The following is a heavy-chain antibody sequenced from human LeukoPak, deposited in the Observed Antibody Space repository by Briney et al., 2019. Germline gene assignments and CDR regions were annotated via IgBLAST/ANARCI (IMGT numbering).Heavy chain of an antibody. V-gene: IGHV3-23*01. D-gene: IGHD4-23*01. CDR1: GFTFSSYA. CDR2: IYSSGVGT. J-gene: IGHJ4*02. CDR3: ARAPTATTLVINN. Sequence: GGSLRLSCAASGFTFSSYAMMWFRQAPGKGLEWVSSIYSSGVGTYHADSVKGRFTISRDNSKNTLYLQMNRLRAEDTAVYYCARAPTATTLVINNWGQGTLVTVSS.